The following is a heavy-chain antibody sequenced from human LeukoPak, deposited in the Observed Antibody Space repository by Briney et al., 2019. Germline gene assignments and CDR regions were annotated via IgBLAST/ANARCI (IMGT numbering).Heavy chain of an antibody. D-gene: IGHD6-13*01. CDR2: INPSGGST. V-gene: IGHV1-46*01. CDR3: ARVGKRAADEQTHDY. J-gene: IGHJ4*02. CDR1: GYTFTSYY. Sequence: ASVKVSCKASGYTFTSYYMHWVRQAPGQGLKWMGIINPSGGSTSYAQKFQGRVTMTRDTSTSTVYMELSSLRSEDTAVYYCARVGKRAADEQTHDYWGQGTLVTVSS.